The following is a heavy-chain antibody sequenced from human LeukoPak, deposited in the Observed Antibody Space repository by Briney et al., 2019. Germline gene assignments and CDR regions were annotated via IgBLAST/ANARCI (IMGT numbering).Heavy chain of an antibody. V-gene: IGHV1-8*01. CDR3: ARGRQLGHYYYYYMDV. Sequence: ASVKVSCKASGYTFTSYDINWVRQAPGQGLEWMGWMNPNSGNTGYAQKFQGRVTMTRNTSISTAYMELSSLRSEDTAVYYCARGRQLGHYYYYYMDVWGKGTTVTVS. J-gene: IGHJ6*03. CDR2: MNPNSGNT. D-gene: IGHD6-6*01. CDR1: GYTFTSYD.